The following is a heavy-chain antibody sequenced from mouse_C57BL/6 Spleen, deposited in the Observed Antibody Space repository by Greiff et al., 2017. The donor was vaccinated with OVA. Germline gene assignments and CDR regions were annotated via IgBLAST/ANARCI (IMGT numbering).Heavy chain of an antibody. CDR2: IYPGDGDT. Sequence: VQGVESGPELVKPGASVKISCKASGYAFSSSWMNWVKQRPGKGLEWIGRIYPGDGDTNYNGKFKGKATLTADKSSSTAYMQLSSLTSEDSAVYFCARPIYYDYENFDYWGQGTTLTVSS. V-gene: IGHV1-82*01. J-gene: IGHJ2*01. CDR1: GYAFSSSW. CDR3: ARPIYYDYENFDY. D-gene: IGHD2-4*01.